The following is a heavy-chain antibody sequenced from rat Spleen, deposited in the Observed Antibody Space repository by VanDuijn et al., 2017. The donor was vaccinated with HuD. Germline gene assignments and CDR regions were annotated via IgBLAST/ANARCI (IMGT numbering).Heavy chain of an antibody. CDR2: ISNSGGGI. CDR3: TRGYAHY. J-gene: IGHJ2*01. Sequence: EVQLVESGGGLVQPGRSLKLSCVASGFTFKNYWMSWIRQAPGKGLEWVASISNSGGGIYYSDSVKGRFTISRDNAQNTLYLQMNSLRSEDTATYYCTRGYAHYWGQGFMVTVSS. CDR1: GFTFKNYW. V-gene: IGHV5-31*01. D-gene: IGHD1-12*01.